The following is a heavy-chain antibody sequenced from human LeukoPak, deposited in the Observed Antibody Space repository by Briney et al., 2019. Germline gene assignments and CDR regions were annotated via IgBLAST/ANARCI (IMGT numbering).Heavy chain of an antibody. CDR2: INIDGSTT. CDR1: GFSFSSYW. CDR3: ISDHTGHDDY. D-gene: IGHD1-1*01. V-gene: IGHV3-74*01. J-gene: IGHJ4*02. Sequence: GGSLRLSCAASGFSFSSYWMHWVRQAPGKGLVWVSRINIDGSTTTYADSVKGRFTISGDNAKNTLSLQMNSLRADDTAVYYCISDHTGHDDYWGQGTLLTVSS.